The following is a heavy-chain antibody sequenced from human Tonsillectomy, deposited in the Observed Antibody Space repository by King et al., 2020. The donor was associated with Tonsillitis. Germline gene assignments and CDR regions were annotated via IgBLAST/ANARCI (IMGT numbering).Heavy chain of an antibody. Sequence: VQLVESGGGLVPPGRSLRLSCTASGFPFGEYAVTWVRQAPGKGLEWVGLIKSKAYGETTEYAASVKDRFILSRDDSESIAYLQRNSLKIEDTAVYYCPRGRLGESRGDYWGQGTLVTVSS. D-gene: IGHD3-16*01. J-gene: IGHJ4*02. CDR2: IKSKAYGETT. CDR3: PRGRLGESRGDY. V-gene: IGHV3-49*04. CDR1: GFPFGEYA.